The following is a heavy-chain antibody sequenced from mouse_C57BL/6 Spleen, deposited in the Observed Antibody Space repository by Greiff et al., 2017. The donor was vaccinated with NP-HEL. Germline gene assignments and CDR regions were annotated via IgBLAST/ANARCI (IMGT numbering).Heavy chain of an antibody. D-gene: IGHD1-1*01. CDR1: GFNIKDDY. CDR2: IDPENGDT. V-gene: IGHV14-4*01. CDR3: TTAYYYGSSYGFAY. J-gene: IGHJ3*01. Sequence: VQLQQSGAELVRPGASVKLSCTASGFNIKDDYMHWVKQRPEQGLEWIGWIDPENGDTEYASKFQGKATITADTYSNTAYLQLSSLTSEDTAVYYCTTAYYYGSSYGFAYWGQGTLVTVSA.